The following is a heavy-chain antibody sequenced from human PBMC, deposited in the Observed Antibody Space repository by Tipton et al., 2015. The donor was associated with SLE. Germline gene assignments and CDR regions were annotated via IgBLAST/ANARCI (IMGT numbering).Heavy chain of an antibody. CDR2: IYYSGST. V-gene: IGHV4-59*01. J-gene: IGHJ4*02. CDR1: GGSISSYY. Sequence: TLSLTCTVSGGSISSYYWSWIRQPPGKGLEWIGYIYYSGSTKYNPSLKSRVTISVDTSKKQFSLKLSSVTAADTAVDYCVTVYTAADYWGQGTLVTVSS. D-gene: IGHD5/OR15-5a*01. CDR3: VTVYTAADY.